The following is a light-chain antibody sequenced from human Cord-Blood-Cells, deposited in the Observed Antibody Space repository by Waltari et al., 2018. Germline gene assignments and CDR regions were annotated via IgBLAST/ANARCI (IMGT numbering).Light chain of an antibody. Sequence: DIQMTQSPSSLSASVGERVTITCRASQSISSYLNWYQQKPGKAPKLLIYAASSLQSGVPSRFSGSGSGTDFTLTISSLQPEDFATYYCQQSYSTPYTFDQGTKLEIK. V-gene: IGKV1-39*01. CDR1: QSISSY. J-gene: IGKJ2*01. CDR3: QQSYSTPYT. CDR2: AAS.